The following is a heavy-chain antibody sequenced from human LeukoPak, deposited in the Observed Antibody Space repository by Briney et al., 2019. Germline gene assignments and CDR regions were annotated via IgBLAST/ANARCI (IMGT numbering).Heavy chain of an antibody. CDR1: GGSFSGYY. J-gene: IGHJ4*02. CDR3: XXLXLXXSGWYPMADS. Sequence: SETLXXTCAVYGGSFSGYYWSWIRQPPGKGLEWIGEINHSGSTNYTPSLKSRVTISVDTSKNQFSLKPRSVNAADTAVYYWXXLXLXXSGWYPMADSWGQGTLVTVSS. CDR2: INHSGST. V-gene: IGHV4-34*01. D-gene: IGHD6-19*01.